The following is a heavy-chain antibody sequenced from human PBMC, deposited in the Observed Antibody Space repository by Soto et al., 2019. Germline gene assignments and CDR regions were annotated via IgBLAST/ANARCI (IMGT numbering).Heavy chain of an antibody. CDR1: GGSISSGGYS. D-gene: IGHD2-2*01. V-gene: IGHV4-30-2*01. CDR2: IYHSGST. CDR3: ARDRIVVVPAAMXPYYYYGMDV. Sequence: SETLSLTCAVSGGSISSGGYSWSWIRQPPGKGLEWIGYIYHSGSTYYNPSLKSRVTISVDKSKNQFSLKLSSVTAADTAVYYCARDRIVVVPAAMXPYYYYGMDVWGQGTTVTAP. J-gene: IGHJ6*02.